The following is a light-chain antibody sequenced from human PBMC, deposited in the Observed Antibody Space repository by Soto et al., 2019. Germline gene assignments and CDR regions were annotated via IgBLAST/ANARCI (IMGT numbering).Light chain of an antibody. CDR1: QSVSSY. CDR2: DAS. V-gene: IGKV3-11*01. CDR3: QQRSNWPFFT. J-gene: IGKJ3*01. Sequence: EIVLTQSPATLSLSPGERATLSCRASQSVSSYLDWYQQKPGQAPMLLIYDASNRATGIPARFSGSGSGTDFTLTISSLEPEDFAVYYCQQRSNWPFFTFGPGTKVDIK.